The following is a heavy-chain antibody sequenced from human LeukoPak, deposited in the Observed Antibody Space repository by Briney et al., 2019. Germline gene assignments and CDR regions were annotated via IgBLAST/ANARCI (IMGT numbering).Heavy chain of an antibody. CDR2: ISSSSSYI. CDR1: GFTFSSYS. D-gene: IGHD6-6*01. Sequence: GGSLRLSCAASGFTFSSYSMNWVRRAPGKGLEWVSSISSSSSYIYYADSVKGRFTISRDNAKNSLYLQMNSLRAEDTAVYYCAREIEYSSSSIDLGYWGQGTLVTVSS. J-gene: IGHJ4*02. V-gene: IGHV3-21*01. CDR3: AREIEYSSSSIDLGY.